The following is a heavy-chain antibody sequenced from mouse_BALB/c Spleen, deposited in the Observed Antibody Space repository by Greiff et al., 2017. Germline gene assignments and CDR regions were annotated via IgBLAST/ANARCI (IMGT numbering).Heavy chain of an antibody. CDR3: ATSYYYSSSSFDY. Sequence: EVKLQQTGPELVKPGASVKISCKASGYSFTDYIMFWVKQSHGKSLEWIGNINPYYGSTSYNLKFKGKATLTVDKSSSTAYMQLNSLTSEDSTVYYCATSYYYSSSSFDYWGQGTTLTVSS. J-gene: IGHJ2*01. V-gene: IGHV1-39*01. CDR1: GYSFTDYI. CDR2: INPYYGST. D-gene: IGHD1-1*01.